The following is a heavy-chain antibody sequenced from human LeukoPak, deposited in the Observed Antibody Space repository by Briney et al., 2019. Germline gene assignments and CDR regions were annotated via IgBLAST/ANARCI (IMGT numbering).Heavy chain of an antibody. D-gene: IGHD6-13*01. CDR2: IKQEGSEK. CDR1: GFTFSSYW. CDR3: ARVPLAAAGLTDAFDI. Sequence: PGGSLRLSCAASGFTFSSYWMSWVRQTPGKGLEWVANIKQEGSEKYYVDSVKGRFTISRDNAKNSLYLQMNSLRAEDTAVYYCARVPLAAAGLTDAFDIWGQGTMVTVSS. V-gene: IGHV3-7*01. J-gene: IGHJ3*02.